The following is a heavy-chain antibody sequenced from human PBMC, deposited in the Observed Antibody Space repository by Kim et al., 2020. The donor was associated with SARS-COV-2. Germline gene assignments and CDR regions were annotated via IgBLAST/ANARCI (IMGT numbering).Heavy chain of an antibody. CDR3: ANGGPNWNYVDYFDY. Sequence: GESLKISCAASGFTFSSYAMSWVRQAPGKGLEWVSAISGSGGSTYYADSVKGRFTISRDNSKNTLYLQMNSLRAEDTAVYYCANGGPNWNYVDYFDYWGQGTLVTVSS. J-gene: IGHJ4*02. V-gene: IGHV3-23*01. D-gene: IGHD1-7*01. CDR2: ISGSGGST. CDR1: GFTFSSYA.